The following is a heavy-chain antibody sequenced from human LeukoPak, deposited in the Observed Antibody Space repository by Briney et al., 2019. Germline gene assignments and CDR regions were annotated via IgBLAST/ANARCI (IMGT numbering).Heavy chain of an antibody. D-gene: IGHD6-13*01. V-gene: IGHV1-2*02. CDR2: INPNSCGT. CDR3: ARGYLPNSSSWYGAFDY. CDR1: GYTFTGYY. Sequence: ASAKVSCKASGYTFTGYYMHWVRQAPAQGVEGMGWINPNSCGTNYAQKFQGRVTITRDTSISTAYMEMSRLRSDDTAVYYCARGYLPNSSSWYGAFDYWGQGILVTVSS. J-gene: IGHJ4*02.